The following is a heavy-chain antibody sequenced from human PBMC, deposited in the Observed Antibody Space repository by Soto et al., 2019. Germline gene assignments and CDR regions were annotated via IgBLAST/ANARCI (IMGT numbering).Heavy chain of an antibody. CDR2: IIPIFGTA. CDR3: ANGPNDAFDI. J-gene: IGHJ3*02. Sequence: ASVKVSCKASGGTFSSYSISWGRQAPGQGLEWMGGIIPIFGTANYAQKFQGRVTITADESTSTAYMELSSLRSEDTAVYYCANGPNDAFDIWGQGTMVTVSS. V-gene: IGHV1-69*13. CDR1: GGTFSSYS.